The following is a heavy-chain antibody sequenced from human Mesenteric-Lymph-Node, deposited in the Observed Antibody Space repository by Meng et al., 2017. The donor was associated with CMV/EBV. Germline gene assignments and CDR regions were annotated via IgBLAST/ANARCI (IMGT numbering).Heavy chain of an antibody. Sequence: GESLKISCAASGFTFSSYSMHWVRQAPGKGLEWVAVISYDGSNKYYADSVKGRFTISRDNSKNTLYLQMNSLRAEDTAVYYCARDKGDCSSTICYSDAFDIWGQGTMVTVSS. D-gene: IGHD2-2*01. CDR1: GFTFSSYS. J-gene: IGHJ3*02. V-gene: IGHV3-30*04. CDR3: ARDKGDCSSTICYSDAFDI. CDR2: ISYDGSNK.